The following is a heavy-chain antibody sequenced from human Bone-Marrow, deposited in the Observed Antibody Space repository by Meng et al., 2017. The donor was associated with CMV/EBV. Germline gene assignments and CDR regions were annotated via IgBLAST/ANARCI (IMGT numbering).Heavy chain of an antibody. CDR1: GGSISSYY. D-gene: IGHD4-11*01. J-gene: IGHJ4*02. CDR3: ARQILQYLDY. V-gene: IGHV4-59*01. CDR2: IYYSGST. Sequence: GSLRLSCTVSGGSISSYYWSWIRQPPGKGLEWIGYIYYSGSTNYNPSLKSRVTISVDTSKNQFSLKLSSVTAADTAVYYCARQILQYLDYWGQGTLVTVSS.